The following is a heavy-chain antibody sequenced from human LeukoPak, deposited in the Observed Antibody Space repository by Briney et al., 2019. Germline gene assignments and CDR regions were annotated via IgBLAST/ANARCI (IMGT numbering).Heavy chain of an antibody. V-gene: IGHV4-59*01. CDR1: GGSISSYY. D-gene: IGHD4-11*01. J-gene: IGHJ4*02. Sequence: SETLSLTCTVSGGSISSYYWSWIRQAPGKGLERIGNIYYSGSTNYNPSLKSRVTISVDTSKNQFSLKLSSVTAADTAVYYCARSYRNYYPFDYWGQGTLVTVSS. CDR3: ARSYRNYYPFDY. CDR2: IYYSGST.